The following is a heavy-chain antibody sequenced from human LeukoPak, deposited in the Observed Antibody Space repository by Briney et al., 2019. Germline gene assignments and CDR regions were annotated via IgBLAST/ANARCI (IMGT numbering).Heavy chain of an antibody. Sequence: SETLSLTCTVSGGSISSYYWGWIRQPRGKGLEWIGSIYYSGSTYYNPSLKSRVTISVDTSKNQFSLKLSSVTAADTAVYYCARHSGIAAAGTEYYFDYWGQGTLVTVSS. V-gene: IGHV4-39*01. CDR3: ARHSGIAAAGTEYYFDY. CDR1: GGSISSYY. D-gene: IGHD6-13*01. J-gene: IGHJ4*02. CDR2: IYYSGST.